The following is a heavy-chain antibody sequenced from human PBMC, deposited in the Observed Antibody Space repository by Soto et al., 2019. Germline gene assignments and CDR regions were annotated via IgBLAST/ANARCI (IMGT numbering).Heavy chain of an antibody. CDR3: TRGGVATRTFDY. D-gene: IGHD3-3*01. CDR1: GYIITSYW. Sequence: GESLKISCKASGYIITSYWIAWVRQMPGQGLEWMGIIFPDDSDTRYSPSFQGQVTISADKSISTAYVQWSSLKASDTAMYYCTRGGVATRTFDYWGQGTLVTVSS. CDR2: IFPDDSDT. J-gene: IGHJ4*02. V-gene: IGHV5-51*01.